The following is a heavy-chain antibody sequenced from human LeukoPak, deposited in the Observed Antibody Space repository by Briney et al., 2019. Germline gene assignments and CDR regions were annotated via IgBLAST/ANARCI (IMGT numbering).Heavy chain of an antibody. CDR3: AKDFIGDFWSGYWSQSDY. D-gene: IGHD3-3*01. J-gene: IGHJ4*02. Sequence: GGSLRLSWAASGFTFSDSWMSCVRQAPGKGLEWVASVNQDGSEKYYVDSVKGRFTISSDNAKNSLYLQMNSLRAEDTAVYYCAKDFIGDFWSGYWSQSDYWGQGTLVTVSS. V-gene: IGHV3-7*03. CDR1: GFTFSDSW. CDR2: VNQDGSEK.